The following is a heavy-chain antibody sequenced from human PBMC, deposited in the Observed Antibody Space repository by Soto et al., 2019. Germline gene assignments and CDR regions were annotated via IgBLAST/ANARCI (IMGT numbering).Heavy chain of an antibody. CDR3: TRDSRDRAMVRGVIEGWFDP. D-gene: IGHD3-10*01. J-gene: IGHJ5*02. Sequence: GGSLRLSCTASGFTFGDYAMSWFRQAPGKGLEWVGFIRSKAYGGTTEYAASVKGRFTISRDDSKSIAYLQMNSLKTEDTAVYYCTRDSRDRAMVRGVIEGWFDPWGQGTLVTVSS. V-gene: IGHV3-49*03. CDR2: IRSKAYGGTT. CDR1: GFTFGDYA.